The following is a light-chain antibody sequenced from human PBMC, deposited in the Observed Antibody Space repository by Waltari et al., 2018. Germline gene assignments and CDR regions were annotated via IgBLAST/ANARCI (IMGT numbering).Light chain of an antibody. CDR1: SSDIGGYNF. V-gene: IGLV2-8*01. CDR3: NSYVGSDNFV. Sequence: QSALTQPPSASGSPGQSVAISCTGTSSDIGGYNFVSWYQQYPGKAPKLLIYEVSNRPSGVPDRFSGSKSGNTASLTVSGLQAEDEADYYCNSYVGSDNFVFGTGTKVTVL. CDR2: EVS. J-gene: IGLJ1*01.